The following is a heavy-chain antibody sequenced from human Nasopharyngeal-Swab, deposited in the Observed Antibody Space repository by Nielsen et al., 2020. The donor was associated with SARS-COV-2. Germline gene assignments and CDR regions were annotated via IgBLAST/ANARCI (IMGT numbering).Heavy chain of an antibody. CDR2: IDESGTA. V-gene: IGHV4-59*11. CDR3: AKIAAVWDLLVFDY. J-gene: IGHJ4*02. Sequence: SETLSLTCTVSGGSIGSHHWSWIRQSPGKGLEWIGHIDESGTATYNPSLKSRVTISIDTSKNQFSLEVNSVTAADTAVYYCAKIAAVWDLLVFDYWGQGSLVTVSS. D-gene: IGHD1-26*01. CDR1: GGSIGSHH.